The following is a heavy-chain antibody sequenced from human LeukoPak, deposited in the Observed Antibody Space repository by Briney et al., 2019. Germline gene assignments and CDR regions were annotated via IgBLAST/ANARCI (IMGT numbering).Heavy chain of an antibody. D-gene: IGHD3-3*01. CDR2: IKSKADGGTT. CDR1: GFTFSNYA. J-gene: IGHJ4*02. Sequence: GGSLRLSCAASGFTFSNYAMNWVRQAPGKGLEWVGRIKSKADGGTTDYAAPVKGRFTISRDDSKNTLYLQMNSLKTEDTAVYHCARLDFWSGPIDYWGQGTLVTVSS. V-gene: IGHV3-15*01. CDR3: ARLDFWSGPIDY.